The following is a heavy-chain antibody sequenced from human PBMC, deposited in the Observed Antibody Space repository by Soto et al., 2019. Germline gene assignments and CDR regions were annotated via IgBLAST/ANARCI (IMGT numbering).Heavy chain of an antibody. J-gene: IGHJ4*02. Sequence: GESLKISCQGYGYTFTTYGIGWVRQIPGKGLEWMAIIYPGGSDTRYNPSFQGQVTISADQSISTAYLQWSSLKASDTAMYYCARRQPGYPISYYFDYWGQGTLVTVSS. CDR2: IYPGGSDT. D-gene: IGHD3-16*02. CDR3: ARRQPGYPISYYFDY. CDR1: GYTFTTYG. V-gene: IGHV5-51*01.